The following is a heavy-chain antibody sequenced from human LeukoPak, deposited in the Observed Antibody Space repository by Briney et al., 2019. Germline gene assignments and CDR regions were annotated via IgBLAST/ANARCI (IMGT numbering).Heavy chain of an antibody. Sequence: PGGALRLSCAASGVTFSVYCMSWICQAPWKGLEWVSYISSSGRTIYYADSVKGRFTTSRDNAKNSLYLQMNSLRAEDTAVYYCARVGSGWYNWFDPWGQGTLVTVSS. D-gene: IGHD6-19*01. V-gene: IGHV3-11*01. CDR2: ISSSGRTI. CDR3: ARVGSGWYNWFDP. J-gene: IGHJ5*02. CDR1: GVTFSVYC.